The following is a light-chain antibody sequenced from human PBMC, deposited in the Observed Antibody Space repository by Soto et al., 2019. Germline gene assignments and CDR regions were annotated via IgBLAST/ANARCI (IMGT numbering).Light chain of an antibody. Sequence: EIALTQSPGTLSLSPGARATLSCRASQSVSSDSLAWYHQKPGQPPRLLIYGASSRATGISDRFSGSGSGTDFTLTISRLEPEDFAVYYCQQYGSSFITFGQGTRLEI. V-gene: IGKV3-20*01. CDR2: GAS. CDR1: QSVSSDS. J-gene: IGKJ5*01. CDR3: QQYGSSFIT.